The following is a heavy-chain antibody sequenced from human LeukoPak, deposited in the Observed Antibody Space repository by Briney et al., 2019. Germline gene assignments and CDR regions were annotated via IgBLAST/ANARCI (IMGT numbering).Heavy chain of an antibody. CDR1: GGSISSGSYY. Sequence: SETLSLTCTVSGGSISSGSYYWSWIRQPAGKGLEWIGRIYTSGSTNYNPSLKSRVTISVDTSKNQFSLKLSSVTAADTAVYHCARDLWYYYDSSGYYHWYFDLWGRGTLVTVSS. D-gene: IGHD3-22*01. V-gene: IGHV4-61*02. CDR3: ARDLWYYYDSSGYYHWYFDL. J-gene: IGHJ2*01. CDR2: IYTSGST.